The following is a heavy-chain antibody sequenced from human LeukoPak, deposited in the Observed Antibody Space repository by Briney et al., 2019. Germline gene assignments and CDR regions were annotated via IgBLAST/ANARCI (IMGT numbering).Heavy chain of an antibody. Sequence: ASVKVSCRASGYTFTNFYLHWVRQAPGHGLVWMGIIYPSGGGSSYAQKFQGRVTMTRDTSTSTVYMELSSLTSQDTALYYCARAYSGYSIDFWGQGTLVTVSS. J-gene: IGHJ4*02. D-gene: IGHD3-22*01. V-gene: IGHV1-46*01. CDR2: IYPSGGGS. CDR3: ARAYSGYSIDF. CDR1: GYTFTNFY.